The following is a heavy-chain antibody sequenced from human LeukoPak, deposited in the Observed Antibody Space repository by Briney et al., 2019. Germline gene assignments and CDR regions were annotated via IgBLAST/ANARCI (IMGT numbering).Heavy chain of an antibody. D-gene: IGHD6-13*01. J-gene: IGHJ4*02. V-gene: IGHV3-11*04. Sequence: GGSLRLSCAASGFTFSDYYMSWIRQAPGKGLEWVSYISSSGSTIYYADSVKGRFTISRDNAKNSLYLQMNSLRAEDAAVYYCAREGTDDSSPPRYWGQGTLVTVSS. CDR3: AREGTDDSSPPRY. CDR1: GFTFSDYY. CDR2: ISSSGSTI.